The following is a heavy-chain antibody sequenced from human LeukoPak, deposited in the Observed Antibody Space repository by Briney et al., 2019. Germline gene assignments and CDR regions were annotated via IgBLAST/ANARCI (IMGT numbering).Heavy chain of an antibody. CDR1: GGSISSYY. CDR2: IYTSGST. J-gene: IGHJ6*03. D-gene: IGHD2-15*01. V-gene: IGHV4-4*07. CDR3: ARVPQGRDHYMDV. Sequence: PSETLSLTCTVSGGSISSYYWSWIRQPAGKGLEWIGRIYTSGSTNYNPSLKSRVTMSLDTSKNQLSLKLSSVAAADTAVYYCARVPQGRDHYMDVWGKGTTVTVSS.